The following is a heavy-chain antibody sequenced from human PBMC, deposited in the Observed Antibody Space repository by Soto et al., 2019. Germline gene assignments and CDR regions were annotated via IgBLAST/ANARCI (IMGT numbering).Heavy chain of an antibody. CDR3: ARGGVVVVAEALFDS. J-gene: IGHJ4*02. CDR2: INHSGST. D-gene: IGHD2-15*01. Sequence: QVQLQQWGAGLLKPSETLSLTCAVYGGSFSGYYWNWIRQPPGKGLEWIGEINHSGSTNYNPSLKSRVTISVDTSKNQFSLKLSSVTAADTAVYYCARGGVVVVAEALFDSWGQGTLVTVSS. CDR1: GGSFSGYY. V-gene: IGHV4-34*01.